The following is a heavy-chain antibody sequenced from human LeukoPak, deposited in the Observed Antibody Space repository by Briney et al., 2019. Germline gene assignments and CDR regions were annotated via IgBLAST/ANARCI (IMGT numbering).Heavy chain of an antibody. D-gene: IGHD5-24*01. V-gene: IGHV3-9*01. J-gene: IGHJ4*02. CDR3: AKSYGYKGQESSLFDF. CDR2: ISWNSGTI. Sequence: GGSLRLSRAASGFTFDDYAMHWVRRAPGKGLEWVSGISWNSGTIDYMDSVKGRFTISRDNAKNSLYLQMKSLRPEDTAFYYCAKSYGYKGQESSLFDFWGQGTLVTVSS. CDR1: GFTFDDYA.